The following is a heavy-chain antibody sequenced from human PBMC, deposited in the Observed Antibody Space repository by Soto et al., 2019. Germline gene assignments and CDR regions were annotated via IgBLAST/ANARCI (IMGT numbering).Heavy chain of an antibody. J-gene: IGHJ4*02. Sequence: GGSLRLSCAASGFTFSSYSMNWVRQAPGKGLEWVSSISSSSSYIYYADSVKGRFTISRDNAKNSLYLQMNSLRAEDTAVYYCARGCEIQLCPFDYWGQGTLVTVSS. CDR3: ARGCEIQLCPFDY. V-gene: IGHV3-21*01. D-gene: IGHD5-18*01. CDR2: ISSSSSYI. CDR1: GFTFSSYS.